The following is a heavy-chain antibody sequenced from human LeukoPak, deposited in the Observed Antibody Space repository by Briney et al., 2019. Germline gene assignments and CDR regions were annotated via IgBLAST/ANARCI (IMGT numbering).Heavy chain of an antibody. CDR1: GLTVSSNY. CDR3: AKYSDYLDY. D-gene: IGHD4-11*01. Sequence: GGSLRLSCAASGLTVSSNYMSWVRQAPGKGLEWVSVIYSGGNTDYADSVKGRFTISRDNSKNTLYLQMNSLRAEDTAVYYCAKYSDYLDYWGQGTLVTVSS. V-gene: IGHV3-66*01. J-gene: IGHJ4*02. CDR2: IYSGGNT.